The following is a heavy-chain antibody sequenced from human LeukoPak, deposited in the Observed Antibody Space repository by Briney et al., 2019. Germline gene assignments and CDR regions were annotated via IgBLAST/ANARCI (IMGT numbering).Heavy chain of an antibody. CDR1: GFTFSSYG. Sequence: GGSLRLSCAASGFTFSSYGMSWVRQAPGKGLEWVSAISGSGGSTYYADSVKGRFTISRDDSNNTLYLQMNSLRAEDTAVYYCTTNPTFGGVIDDYWGQGTLVAVSS. CDR3: TTNPTFGGVIDDY. J-gene: IGHJ4*02. D-gene: IGHD3-16*02. CDR2: ISGSGGST. V-gene: IGHV3-23*01.